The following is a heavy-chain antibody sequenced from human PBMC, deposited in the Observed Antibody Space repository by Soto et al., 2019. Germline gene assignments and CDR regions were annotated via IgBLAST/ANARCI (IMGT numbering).Heavy chain of an antibody. V-gene: IGHV3-7*03. CDR1: GFTFSSYW. CDR3: ARVGYYDSSGYFDFDY. D-gene: IGHD3-22*01. Sequence: GGSLSLSCAASGFTFSSYWMSWVRQAPGKGLEWVANIKQDGSEKYYVDSVKGRFTISRDNAKNSLYLQMNSLRAEDTAVYYCARVGYYDSSGYFDFDYWGQGTLVTVSS. CDR2: IKQDGSEK. J-gene: IGHJ4*02.